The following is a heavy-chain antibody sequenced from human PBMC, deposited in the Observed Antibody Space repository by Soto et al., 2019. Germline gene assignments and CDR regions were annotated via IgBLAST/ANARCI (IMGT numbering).Heavy chain of an antibody. J-gene: IGHJ4*02. CDR1: GYTFTSYG. Sequence: QVQLVQSGAEVKKPGASVKVSCKASGYTFTSYGISWVRQAPGQGLEWMGWISAYNGNTNYAQKLQGRVTMTTDTSTSTAYMELRSLRSDDTAVYYCARVGREVAARPDIRLGGHYFDYWGQGTLVTVSS. CDR3: ARVGREVAARPDIRLGGHYFDY. CDR2: ISAYNGNT. D-gene: IGHD6-6*01. V-gene: IGHV1-18*04.